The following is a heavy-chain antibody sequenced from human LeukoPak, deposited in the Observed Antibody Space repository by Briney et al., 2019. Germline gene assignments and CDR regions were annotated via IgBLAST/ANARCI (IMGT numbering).Heavy chain of an antibody. D-gene: IGHD3-3*01. J-gene: IGHJ4*02. V-gene: IGHV1-18*01. CDR3: ARDPPYYDFWSGYLRLDY. CDR1: GYTFSSYV. CDR2: ISAHNGDT. Sequence: ASVKVSCKASGYTFSSYVISWVRQAPGQGLEWMGWISAHNGDTKYVQKFQGRVTMTTDTSTSTAYMELRSLRSDDTAVYYCARDPPYYDFWSGYLRLDYWGQGTLVTVSS.